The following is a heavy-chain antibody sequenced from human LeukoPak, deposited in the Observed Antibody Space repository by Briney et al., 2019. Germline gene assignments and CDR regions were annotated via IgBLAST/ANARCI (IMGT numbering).Heavy chain of an antibody. V-gene: IGHV3-48*03. Sequence: GGSLRLSCAASGFTFSSYEMNWVRQAPGKGLEWVSYISSSGSTIYYADSVKGRFSISRDNAKNSLYLQMNSLRAEDTAVYYCARDLLGRELHYFDYWGQGTLVTVSS. CDR2: ISSSGSTI. CDR3: ARDLLGRELHYFDY. CDR1: GFTFSSYE. J-gene: IGHJ4*02. D-gene: IGHD1-7*01.